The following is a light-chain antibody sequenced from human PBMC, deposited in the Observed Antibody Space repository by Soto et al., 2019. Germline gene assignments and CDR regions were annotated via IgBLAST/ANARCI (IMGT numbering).Light chain of an antibody. CDR2: GAS. CDR1: QSVSSN. V-gene: IGKV3-15*01. CDR3: HHFYNWPPWT. J-gene: IGKJ1*01. Sequence: EIVMTQSPATLSVSSGERATLYCRASQSVSSNLAWYQQKPGQAPRLLIYGASTRATGIPARFSGSGSGTEFTLTISSLQSEDFAVYYYHHFYNWPPWTFGQGTKVEVK.